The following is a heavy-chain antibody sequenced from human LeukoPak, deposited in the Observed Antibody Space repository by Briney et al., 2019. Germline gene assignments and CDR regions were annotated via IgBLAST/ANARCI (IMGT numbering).Heavy chain of an antibody. CDR2: IYTSGST. CDR3: ARDTYYYGSGSYYDY. D-gene: IGHD3-10*01. CDR1: GGSISSYY. J-gene: IGHJ4*02. Sequence: SETLSLTRAVSGGSISSYYWSWLRQPPGKGLEWIGRIYTSGSTNYNPSLKSRVTMSVDTSKNQFSLKLSPVTAADTAVDYWARDTYYYGSGSYYDYWGQGTLVTVSS. V-gene: IGHV4-4*07.